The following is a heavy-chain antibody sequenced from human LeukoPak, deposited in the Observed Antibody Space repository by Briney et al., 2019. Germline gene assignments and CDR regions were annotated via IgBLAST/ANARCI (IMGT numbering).Heavy chain of an antibody. V-gene: IGHV3-23*01. J-gene: IGHJ4*02. D-gene: IGHD1-1*01. CDR2: ISGSGGST. CDR3: AKSSGNLNDVY. CDR1: GFTFSSYW. Sequence: PGGSLRLSCAASGFTFSSYWMHWVRQAPGKGLEWVSAISGSGGSTYYADSVKGRFTISRDNSKNTLYLQMNSLRAEDTAVYYCAKSSGNLNDVYWGQGTLVTVSS.